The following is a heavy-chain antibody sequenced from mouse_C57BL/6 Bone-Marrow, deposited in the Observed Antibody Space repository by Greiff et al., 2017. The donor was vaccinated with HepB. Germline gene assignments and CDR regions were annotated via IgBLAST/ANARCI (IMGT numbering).Heavy chain of an antibody. Sequence: VQLQQSGPELVKPGASVKISCKASGYAFSSSWMNWVKQRPGKGLEWIGRIYPGDGDTNYNGKFKGKATLTADKSSSTAYMQLSSLTSEDSAVYFCARDGYSVFFAYWGQGTLVTVSA. D-gene: IGHD2-3*01. CDR3: ARDGYSVFFAY. V-gene: IGHV1-82*01. CDR2: IYPGDGDT. J-gene: IGHJ3*01. CDR1: GYAFSSSW.